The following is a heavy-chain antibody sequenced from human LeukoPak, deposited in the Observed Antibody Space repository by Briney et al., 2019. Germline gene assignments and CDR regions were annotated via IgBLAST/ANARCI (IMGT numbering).Heavy chain of an antibody. D-gene: IGHD6-6*01. CDR2: INQDGSVK. CDR3: ARIGYSSSSLDY. V-gene: IGHV3-7*01. CDR1: GFTFNSYW. J-gene: IGHJ4*02. Sequence: GGSLRLSCAASGFTFNSYWMTWVRQAPGKGLEWVANINQDGSVKYYVDSVKGRFTISRDNAKNSLYVEMKSLRVEDTAVYYCARIGYSSSSLDYWGQGTLVTVSS.